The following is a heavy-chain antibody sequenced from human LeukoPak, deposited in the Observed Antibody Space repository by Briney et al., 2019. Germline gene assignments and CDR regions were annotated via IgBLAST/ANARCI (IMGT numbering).Heavy chain of an antibody. CDR3: ARTGGWDVNRFDP. J-gene: IGHJ5*02. Sequence: GASVKVSCKASGYTFTSYGISWVRQAPGQGLEWMGRIIPILGIANYAQKFQGRVTITTDESTSTAYMELSSLRSEDTAVYYCARTGGWDVNRFDPWGQGTLVTVSS. D-gene: IGHD5-12*01. V-gene: IGHV1-69*04. CDR1: GYTFTSYG. CDR2: IIPILGIA.